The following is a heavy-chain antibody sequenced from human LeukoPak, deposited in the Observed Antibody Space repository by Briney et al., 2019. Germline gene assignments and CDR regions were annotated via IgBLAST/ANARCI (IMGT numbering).Heavy chain of an antibody. CDR3: ASTVAAPYYYYGMDV. CDR1: GGSFSGYY. Sequence: SETLSLTCAVYGGSFSGYYWSWIRQPPGKGLEWIGYIYYSGSTNYNPSLKSRVTISVDTSKNQFSLKLSSVTAADTAVYYCASTVAAPYYYYGMDVWGQGTTVTVSS. D-gene: IGHD6-19*01. CDR2: IYYSGST. J-gene: IGHJ6*02. V-gene: IGHV4-59*01.